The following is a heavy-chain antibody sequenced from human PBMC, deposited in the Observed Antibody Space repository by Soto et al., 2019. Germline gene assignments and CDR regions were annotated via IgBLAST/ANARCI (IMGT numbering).Heavy chain of an antibody. CDR3: ARPYSSSSNY. J-gene: IGHJ4*02. CDR1: GGSFSGYY. Sequence: QVQLQQWGAGLLKPSETLSLTCAVYGGSFSGYYWSWIRQPPGKGLEWIGEITHSGSTNYNPSLKSRVTISVDTSKNQFSLKLSSVTAADTAVYYCARPYSSSSNYWGQGTLVTVSS. D-gene: IGHD6-6*01. V-gene: IGHV4-34*01. CDR2: ITHSGST.